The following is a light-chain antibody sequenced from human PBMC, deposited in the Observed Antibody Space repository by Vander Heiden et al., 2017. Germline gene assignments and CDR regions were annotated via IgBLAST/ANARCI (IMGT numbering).Light chain of an antibody. CDR3: QSYDASLSGFYV. CDR2: DNT. CDR1: SSNIGAGYN. Sequence: QSVLTQPPSVSGAPGQRVTIPCTGSSSNIGAGYNVHWFQQLPGTAPKLLIYDNTNRFSGVPDRFSGSKSGTSASLAITGLQAEDEADYYCQSYDASLSGFYVFGTGTKVTV. V-gene: IGLV1-40*01. J-gene: IGLJ1*01.